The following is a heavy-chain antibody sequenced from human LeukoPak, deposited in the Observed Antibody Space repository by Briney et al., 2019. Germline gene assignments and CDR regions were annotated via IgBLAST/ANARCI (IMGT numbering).Heavy chain of an antibody. CDR3: ARDSSGRGYYYGMDG. V-gene: IGHV3-11*01. CDR2: ISSSGSTI. J-gene: IGHJ6*02. Sequence: TGGSLRLSCAASGFTFSDYYMSWIRQAPGKGLGWVSYISSSGSTIYYADSVKGRFTISRDNAKSSLYLQMNSLRAEDTAVYYCARDSSGRGYYYGMDGWGQGTTVTVSS. CDR1: GFTFSDYY. D-gene: IGHD6-19*01.